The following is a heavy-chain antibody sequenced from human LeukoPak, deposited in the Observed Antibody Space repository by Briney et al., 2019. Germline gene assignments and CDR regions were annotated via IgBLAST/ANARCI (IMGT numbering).Heavy chain of an antibody. CDR1: GGTFSSYA. J-gene: IGHJ4*02. CDR3: ARDQDSSHCLDY. Sequence: SVKVSCKASGGTFSSYAISWVRQAPGQGLEWMGGIIPIFGTANYAQKFQGRVTIATDESTSTAYMELSSLRSEDTAVYYCARDQDSSHCLDYWGQGTLVTVSS. CDR2: IIPIFGTA. D-gene: IGHD2-15*01. V-gene: IGHV1-69*05.